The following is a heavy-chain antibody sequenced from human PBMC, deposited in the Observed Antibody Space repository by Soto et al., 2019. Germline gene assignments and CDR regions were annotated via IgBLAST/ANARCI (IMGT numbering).Heavy chain of an antibody. V-gene: IGHV5-51*01. D-gene: IGHD5-18*01. CDR2: IYPGDSDT. CDR3: ARHRGETAMATYYFDY. J-gene: IGHJ4*02. CDR1: GYSFTSYW. Sequence: GESLKISCKGSGYSFTSYWIGWVRQMPGKGLEWMGIIYPGDSDTRYSPSFQGQVTISADKSISTAYLQWSSLKASDTAMYYCARHRGETAMATYYFDYWGQGTLVTVSS.